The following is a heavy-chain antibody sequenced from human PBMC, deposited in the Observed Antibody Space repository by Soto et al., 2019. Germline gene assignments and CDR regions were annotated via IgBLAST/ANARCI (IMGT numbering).Heavy chain of an antibody. CDR1: GFTFSEYW. CDR2: LKGDASST. D-gene: IGHD3-3*01. J-gene: IGHJ6*03. Sequence: EVQVEESGGGLVQPGGSLRLSCAASGFTFSEYWMHWVRQAPGKGLVWVSRLKGDASSTNYADSVKGRFTISRDNAQNTAYLEINSLRAEDTAVYYCARGARGYYYMDVWGKGTTVTVSS. V-gene: IGHV3-74*01. CDR3: ARGARGYYYMDV.